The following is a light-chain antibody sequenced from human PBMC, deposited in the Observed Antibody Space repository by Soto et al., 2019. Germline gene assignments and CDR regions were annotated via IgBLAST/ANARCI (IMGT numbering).Light chain of an antibody. CDR2: TTS. Sequence: IGLTHSPGTLSFSPSERSTFSFATSQTVASGCRAWDQRKPGQAPRLRIHTTSIRATDIPNRFSGSGSGTDFTLTITRLEPEDSAVYDCQQCGGSPLFSFGPGTKVDIK. CDR3: QQCGGSPLFS. J-gene: IGKJ3*01. V-gene: IGKV3-20*01. CDR1: QTVASGC.